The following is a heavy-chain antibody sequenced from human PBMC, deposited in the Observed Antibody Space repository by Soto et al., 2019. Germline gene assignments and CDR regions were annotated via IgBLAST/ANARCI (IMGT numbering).Heavy chain of an antibody. Sequence: SETLSLTCTVSGGSISSYYWSWIRQPPGKGLEWIGYIYYSGSTNYNPSLKSRVTISVDTSKNQFSLKLSSVTAADTAVYYCARTRYGIVGAIEFDYRGQGTLVTVSS. CDR3: ARTRYGIVGAIEFDY. CDR1: GGSISSYY. D-gene: IGHD1-26*01. CDR2: IYYSGST. J-gene: IGHJ4*02. V-gene: IGHV4-59*01.